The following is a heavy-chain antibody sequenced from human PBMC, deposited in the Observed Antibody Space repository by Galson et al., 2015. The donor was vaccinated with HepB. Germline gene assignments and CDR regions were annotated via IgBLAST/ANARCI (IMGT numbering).Heavy chain of an antibody. J-gene: IGHJ4*02. V-gene: IGHV3-66*01. D-gene: IGHD6-19*01. CDR1: GFTVSSNY. Sequence: SLRLSCAASGFTVSSNYMSWVRQAPGKGLEWVSVIYSGGSTYYADSVKGRFIISRDNSKNTLYLQTNFLRDEDTAVYYCAREGGSRSGWSPAYFDYWGQGTLVTVSS. CDR3: AREGGSRSGWSPAYFDY. CDR2: IYSGGST.